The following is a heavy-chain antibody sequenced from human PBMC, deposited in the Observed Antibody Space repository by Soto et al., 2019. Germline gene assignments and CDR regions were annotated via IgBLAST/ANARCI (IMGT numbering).Heavy chain of an antibody. CDR1: GYTFTSYA. CDR2: INAGNGNT. J-gene: IGHJ3*02. D-gene: IGHD3-3*01. Sequence: ASVKVSCKASGYTFTSYAMHWVRQAPGQRLEWMGWINAGNGNTKYSQKFQGRVTITRDTSASTAYMELSSLRSEDTAVYYCARDRIFGVVISDAFDIWGQGTMVTVSS. CDR3: ARDRIFGVVISDAFDI. V-gene: IGHV1-3*01.